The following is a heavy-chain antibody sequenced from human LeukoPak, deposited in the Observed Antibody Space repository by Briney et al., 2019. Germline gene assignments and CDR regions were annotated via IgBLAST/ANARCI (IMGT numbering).Heavy chain of an antibody. CDR2: IRYDGSNK. Sequence: SGGSLRLSCAAAGFTFSSYGMHWVRQAPGKGLEWVAYIRYDGSNKYYADSVKGRFTISRDNSKNTLYLQMNSLRAEDTAVYYCAKDPRELFYGGFRYYFDYWGQGTLVTVSS. CDR3: AKDPRELFYGGFRYYFDY. V-gene: IGHV3-30*02. D-gene: IGHD4-23*01. CDR1: GFTFSSYG. J-gene: IGHJ4*02.